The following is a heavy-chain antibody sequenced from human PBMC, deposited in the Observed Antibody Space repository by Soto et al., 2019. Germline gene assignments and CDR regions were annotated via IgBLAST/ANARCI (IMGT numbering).Heavy chain of an antibody. V-gene: IGHV5-51*03. J-gene: IGHJ6*03. CDR3: VRIVSGYDWGLYYMDV. CDR1: GDFSSNYW. D-gene: IGHD5-12*01. CDR2: VQPLDSDT. Sequence: VQLVQSGAEVKKPGESLKISCKGTGDFSSNYWIGWVRQMPGKGLEWMGAVQPLDSDTRNSPSLQGQVTISADNSISTAYLQWSSLKASDTAMYYCVRIVSGYDWGLYYMDVWGKGTTVTVSS.